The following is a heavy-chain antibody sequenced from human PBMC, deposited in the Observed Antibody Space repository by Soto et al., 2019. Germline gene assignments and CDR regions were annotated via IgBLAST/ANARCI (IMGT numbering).Heavy chain of an antibody. CDR3: AKGYRFGYDFLFPDY. CDR1: GFAFSTYA. CDR2: INNSGGTT. J-gene: IGHJ4*02. Sequence: EVQLLESGGGLVQPGGSLRLSCAASGFAFSTYAMSWVRQAPGKGLEWVSSINNSGGTTYYADSVKGRFTFSRDNSKNTLYLQMNSLRAEDTAIYYCAKGYRFGYDFLFPDYWGQGPLVTVSS. V-gene: IGHV3-23*01. D-gene: IGHD3-3*01.